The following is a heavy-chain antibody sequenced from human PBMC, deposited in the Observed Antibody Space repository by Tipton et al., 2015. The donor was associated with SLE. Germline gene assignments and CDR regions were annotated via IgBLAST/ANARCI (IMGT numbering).Heavy chain of an antibody. Sequence: SLRLSCAASGFLFDDYGMSWVRQVPGKGLEWVSGINWNGDTTGYADSVKGRFTISRDNAQNFLSLRMHSLRAEDTALYFCAGGGTNWYFDQWGQGTLVNVSS. CDR3: AGGGTNWYFDQ. J-gene: IGHJ4*02. CDR1: GFLFDDYG. CDR2: INWNGDTT. V-gene: IGHV3-20*04. D-gene: IGHD7-27*01.